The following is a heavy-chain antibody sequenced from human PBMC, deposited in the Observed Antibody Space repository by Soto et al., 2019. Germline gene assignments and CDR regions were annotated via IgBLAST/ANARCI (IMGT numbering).Heavy chain of an antibody. J-gene: IGHJ5*02. CDR2: IYHSGST. CDR1: GGSISSGGYS. V-gene: IGHV4-30-2*01. Sequence: QLQLQESGSGLVKPSQTLSLTCAVSGGSISSGGYSWSWIRQPPGKGLEWIGYIYHSGSTYYNPSLKSRVTISVDGSKNQFSLKLSSVTAADTAVYYCARAIAAAGSNWFDPWGQGTLVTVSS. CDR3: ARAIAAAGSNWFDP. D-gene: IGHD6-13*01.